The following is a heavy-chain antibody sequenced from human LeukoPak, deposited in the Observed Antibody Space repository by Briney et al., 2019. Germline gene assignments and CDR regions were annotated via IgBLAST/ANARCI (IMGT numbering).Heavy chain of an antibody. V-gene: IGHV3-66*03. CDR1: GFTFSDNY. Sequence: GGSLRLSCAVSGFTFSDNYMSWVRQAPGKGLEWVSIIYSSGATYYADSVKGRFTVSRDNSKNTLFLQMNSLRGEDTAVYYCARDEQGNGSFDYWGQGTLVTVSS. CDR3: ARDEQGNGSFDY. CDR2: IYSSGAT. J-gene: IGHJ4*02. D-gene: IGHD1/OR15-1a*01.